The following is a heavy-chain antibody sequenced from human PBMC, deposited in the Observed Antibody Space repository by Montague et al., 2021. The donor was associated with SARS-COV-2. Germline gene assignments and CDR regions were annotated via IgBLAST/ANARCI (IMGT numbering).Heavy chain of an antibody. CDR2: IKQDGSEK. Sequence: SRRLSFSASGFTFSSYWMSWVRQAPGKGLEWVANIKQDGSEKYYVDSVKGRFTISRDNAKNSLYLQMNSLRAEDTAVYYCARAVNDYCSGGSCYSFTWFDPWGQGTLVTVSS. CDR3: ARAVNDYCSGGSCYSFTWFDP. J-gene: IGHJ5*02. CDR1: GFTFSSYW. D-gene: IGHD2-15*01. V-gene: IGHV3-7*01.